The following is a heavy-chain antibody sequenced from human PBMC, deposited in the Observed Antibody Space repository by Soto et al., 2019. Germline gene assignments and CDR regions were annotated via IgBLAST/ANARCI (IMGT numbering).Heavy chain of an antibody. J-gene: IGHJ4*02. V-gene: IGHV4-30-4*01. CDR3: ATMGTPATGLYYFDY. D-gene: IGHD5-18*01. CDR1: GGSISSGNYY. CDR2: ISYSGST. Sequence: QVQLQESGPGLVKPSQTLSLTCTVSGGSISSGNYYWSWIRQPPGKGLEWIGFISYSGSTYYSLSFKSRVTISVDTSKNPFSLNLSFVTAADTAVYYCATMGTPATGLYYFDYWGQGTLVTVSS.